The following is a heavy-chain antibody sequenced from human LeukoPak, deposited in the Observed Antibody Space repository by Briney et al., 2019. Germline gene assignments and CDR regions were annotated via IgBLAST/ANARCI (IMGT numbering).Heavy chain of an antibody. D-gene: IGHD1-26*01. CDR1: GYTFTSYD. J-gene: IGHJ6*03. CDR3: ARVSSREDYYYYYYVDV. CDR2: MNPNSGNT. Sequence: GASVKVSCKASGYTFTSYDINWVRQATGQGLEWMGWMNPNSGNTGYAQKFQGRVTITRNTSISTAYLELSSLRSEDTAVYYCARVSSREDYYYYYYVDVWGKGTTVTVSS. V-gene: IGHV1-8*03.